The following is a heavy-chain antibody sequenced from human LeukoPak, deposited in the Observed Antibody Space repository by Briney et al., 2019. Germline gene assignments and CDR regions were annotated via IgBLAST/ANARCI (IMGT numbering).Heavy chain of an antibody. CDR2: ISSSGSTI. V-gene: IGHV3-48*03. CDR1: GFTFSSYE. J-gene: IGHJ4*02. D-gene: IGHD6-19*01. Sequence: GGFLRFSCAASGFTFSSYEMDWVRQAPGKGLEWVSYISSSGSTIYYADSVKGRFTISRDNAKNSLDLQMNSLRAEDTAVYYCAREDSSGKTLDYWGQGTLVTVSS. CDR3: AREDSSGKTLDY.